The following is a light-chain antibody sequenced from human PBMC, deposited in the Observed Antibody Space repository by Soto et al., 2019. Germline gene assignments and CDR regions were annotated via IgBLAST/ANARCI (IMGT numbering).Light chain of an antibody. CDR2: AAS. V-gene: IGKV1-39*01. J-gene: IGKJ2*01. Sequence: DIQMTQSPPSLSASVGDRVTITCRASQTISSYLNWYQQKPGKAPKLLIYAASTLQSGVPSRFSGSGSGTDFTLTISILQPEDFATYYCQQSHGIPYTFGQGTKLESK. CDR3: QQSHGIPYT. CDR1: QTISSY.